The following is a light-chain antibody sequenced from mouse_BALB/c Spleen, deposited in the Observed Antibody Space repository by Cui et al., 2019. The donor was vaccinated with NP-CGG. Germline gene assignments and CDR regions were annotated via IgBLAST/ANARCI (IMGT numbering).Light chain of an antibody. CDR2: GTN. CDR1: TGTVTTNNF. V-gene: IGLV1*01. J-gene: IGLJ1*01. Sequence: QAVVTQESALTTSPGETVTPTCRSSTGTVTTNNFTNWVQEKPDHLFTGLIGGTNNRAPGVPARFSGSLIGDKTALTVTGAQTEDEAIYFCALWYSNHWVFGGGTNLTVL. CDR3: ALWYSNHWV.